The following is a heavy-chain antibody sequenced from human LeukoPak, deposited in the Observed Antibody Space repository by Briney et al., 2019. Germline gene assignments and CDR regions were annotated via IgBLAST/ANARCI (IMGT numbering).Heavy chain of an antibody. CDR1: GGSFSGYY. V-gene: IGHV4-34*01. J-gene: IGHJ4*02. CDR3: ARRSLYYYGSGSYYNY. CDR2: INHSGST. Sequence: SETLSLTCAVYGGSFSGYYWSWIRQPPGKGLEWIGEINHSGSTNYNPSLKSRVTISVDTSKNQFSLKLSSVTAADTAVYYCARRSLYYYGSGSYYNYWGQGTLVTVSS. D-gene: IGHD3-10*01.